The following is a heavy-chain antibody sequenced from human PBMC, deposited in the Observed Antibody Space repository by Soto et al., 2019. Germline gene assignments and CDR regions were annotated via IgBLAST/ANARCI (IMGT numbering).Heavy chain of an antibody. D-gene: IGHD3-22*01. CDR3: ARDRVESGYPEYFQH. Sequence: EVQLVESGGGLIQPGGSLRLSCAASGFTVSSNYMSWVRQAPGKGLEWVSVIYSGGSTYYAASVKGRFTIYRANSKNTLYLQMNSLRAEDTAVYYCARDRVESGYPEYFQHWGQGTLVTVSS. V-gene: IGHV3-53*01. CDR1: GFTVSSNY. CDR2: IYSGGST. J-gene: IGHJ1*01.